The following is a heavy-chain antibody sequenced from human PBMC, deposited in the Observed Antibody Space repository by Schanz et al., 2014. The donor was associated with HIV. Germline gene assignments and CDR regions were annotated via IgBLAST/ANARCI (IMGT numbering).Heavy chain of an antibody. CDR3: AKDRNQYDSRYIGKGNYYYYYGMDV. CDR2: ISGSDGDT. CDR1: GFTFSSYA. J-gene: IGHJ6*02. Sequence: EVQMLESGGGVVQPGRSLRLSCVASGFTFSSYAMTWVRQAPGKGLDWVSTISGSDGDTYYADSVKGRFTISRDNSKNTVYLQAKSLRPEDTAVYYCAKDRNQYDSRYIGKGNYYYYYGMDVWGQGTTVTVSS. V-gene: IGHV3-23*01. D-gene: IGHD3-22*01.